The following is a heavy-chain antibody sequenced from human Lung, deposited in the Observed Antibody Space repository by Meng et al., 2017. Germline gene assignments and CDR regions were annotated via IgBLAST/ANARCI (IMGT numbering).Heavy chain of an antibody. CDR1: GYSFTNDG. Sequence: QVHLVQSGPEVRKPGDSVKVSCQASGYSFTNDGINWVRQAPGKGLEWMGWTSTYNSNRNYAQSLQGRVTMTTDTSTTTAYMELRSLTFDDTAVYYCARGRHCSSTTCYLSDSWGQGTLVTVSS. D-gene: IGHD2-2*01. CDR2: TSTYNSNR. CDR3: ARGRHCSSTTCYLSDS. V-gene: IGHV1-18*01. J-gene: IGHJ4*02.